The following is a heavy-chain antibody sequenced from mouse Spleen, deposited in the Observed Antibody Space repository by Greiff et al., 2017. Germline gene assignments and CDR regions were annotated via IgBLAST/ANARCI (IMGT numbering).Heavy chain of an antibody. CDR3: ASSPHYSTVVENAMDY. CDR2: IDPSDSYT. D-gene: IGHD1-1*01. Sequence: QVQLQQPGAELVMPGASVKLSCKASGYTFTSYWMHWVKQRPGQGLEWIGEIDPSDSYTNYNQKFKGKATLTVDKSSSTAYMQLSSLTSEDSAVYYCASSPHYSTVVENAMDYWGQGTSVTVSS. J-gene: IGHJ4*01. V-gene: IGHV1-69*01. CDR1: GYTFTSYW.